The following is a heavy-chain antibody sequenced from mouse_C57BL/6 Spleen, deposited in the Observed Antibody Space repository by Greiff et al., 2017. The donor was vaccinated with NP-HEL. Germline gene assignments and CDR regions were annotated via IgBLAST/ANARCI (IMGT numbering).Heavy chain of an antibody. Sequence: VQLQQSGAELMKPGASVKLSCKATGFTFTGYWIDWVKQRPGHGLEWIGEILPGSGSTNYTEKFKGKATFTSDTSSNTAYLQLSSLTTEDSAIYYCASSYDSSSGFADWGEGALVTVSA. J-gene: IGHJ3*01. V-gene: IGHV1-9*01. D-gene: IGHD1-1*01. CDR1: GFTFTGYW. CDR2: ILPGSGST. CDR3: ASSYDSSSGFAD.